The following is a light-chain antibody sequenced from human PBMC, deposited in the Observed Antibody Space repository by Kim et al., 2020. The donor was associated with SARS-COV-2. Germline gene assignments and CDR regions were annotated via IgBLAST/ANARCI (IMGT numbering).Light chain of an antibody. CDR2: DAS. CDR3: QQRRFWPVT. CDR1: QGVGSQ. J-gene: IGKJ1*01. Sequence: EVVLTQSPATLSLSPGEGATLSCRASQGVGSQLAWYQQKAGQAPRLVIYDASNRATGSPARFSGRGSGTDFTLTISSLEPEDFAVYFCQQRRFWPVTFGQGTKVDIK. V-gene: IGKV3-11*01.